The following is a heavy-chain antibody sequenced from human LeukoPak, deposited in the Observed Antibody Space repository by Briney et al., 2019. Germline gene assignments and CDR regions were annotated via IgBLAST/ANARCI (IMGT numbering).Heavy chain of an antibody. V-gene: IGHV3-43*02. CDR3: ARDGYNTIDY. J-gene: IGHJ4*02. Sequence: GGSLRLSCAASGFTFHNYSMHWVRQAPGKGLEWVSFSSGDGITSYFADSVKGRFTISRDNSKNSLHLQMTGLRAEDTAVYYCARDGYNTIDYWGQGTLVTVSS. CDR2: SSGDGITS. CDR1: GFTFHNYS. D-gene: IGHD5-24*01.